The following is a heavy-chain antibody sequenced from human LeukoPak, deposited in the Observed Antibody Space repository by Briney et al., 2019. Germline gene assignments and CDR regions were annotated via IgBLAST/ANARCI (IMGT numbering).Heavy chain of an antibody. V-gene: IGHV3-33*01. CDR3: ARDLRECSGGSCYIFDY. Sequence: GGSLRLSCAASGFTFSSYGMHWVRQAPGKGLEWVAVIWYDGSNKYYADSVKGRFTISRDNSKNTLYLQMNSLRAEDTAVYYCARDLRECSGGSCYIFDYWGQGTLVTVSS. CDR2: IWYDGSNK. J-gene: IGHJ4*02. D-gene: IGHD2-15*01. CDR1: GFTFSSYG.